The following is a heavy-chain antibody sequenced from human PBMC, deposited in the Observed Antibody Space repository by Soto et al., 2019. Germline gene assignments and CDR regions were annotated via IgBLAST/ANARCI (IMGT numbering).Heavy chain of an antibody. D-gene: IGHD2-15*01. CDR3: ARHTPAISISDH. Sequence: SETLSLTCTVSGGSISSGGYYWSWIRQPPGKGLEWIGSIYYSGSTYYNPSLKSRVTISVDTSKNQFSLKLSSVTAAGTAVYYCARHTPAISISDHWGQGTLVTVSS. V-gene: IGHV4-39*01. CDR2: IYYSGST. J-gene: IGHJ4*02. CDR1: GGSISSGGYY.